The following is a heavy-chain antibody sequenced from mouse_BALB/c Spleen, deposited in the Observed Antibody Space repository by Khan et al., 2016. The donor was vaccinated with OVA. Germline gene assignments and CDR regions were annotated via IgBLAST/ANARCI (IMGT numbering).Heavy chain of an antibody. D-gene: IGHD1-1*01. CDR1: GYSITSDYA. J-gene: IGHJ1*01. Sequence: EVQLQESGPGLVKPSQSLSLTCTVTGYSITSDYAWNWIRQFPGNKLEWMGYISYSGSTGYNPSLKSRISITRATSNNQFFLQLNSVTTEDTATYYCARRYYYGHWYFDVWGAGTTVTVSS. CDR2: ISYSGST. CDR3: ARRYYYGHWYFDV. V-gene: IGHV3-2*02.